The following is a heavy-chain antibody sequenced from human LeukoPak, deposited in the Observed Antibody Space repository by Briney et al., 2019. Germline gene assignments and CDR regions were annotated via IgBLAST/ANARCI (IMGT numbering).Heavy chain of an antibody. CDR3: ARAEYYYDSSGYYGPLDY. D-gene: IGHD3-22*01. V-gene: IGHV3-30-3*01. Sequence: GGSLRLSCAASGFTFSSYAMHWVRQAPGKGLEWVAVISYDGSNKYYADSVKGRFTISRDNSKNTLYLQMNSLRAEDTAVYYCARAEYYYDSSGYYGPLDYWGQGTLVTVSS. CDR2: ISYDGSNK. J-gene: IGHJ4*02. CDR1: GFTFSSYA.